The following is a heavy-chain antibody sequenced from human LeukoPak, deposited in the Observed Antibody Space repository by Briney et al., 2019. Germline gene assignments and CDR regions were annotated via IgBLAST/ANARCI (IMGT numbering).Heavy chain of an antibody. CDR3: STEPWLAPPTDS. CDR2: INTDGTVT. V-gene: IGHV3-74*01. CDR1: GFTFSKYW. J-gene: IGHJ4*02. D-gene: IGHD1-14*01. Sequence: GGSLRLSCAASGFTFSKYWMLWVRQAPGKGLESVSRINTDGTVTTYADSVKGRFAVSRDSADNTMFLQLNSVRDEDTNGYYCSTEPWLAPPTDSWGQGTPVTVSS.